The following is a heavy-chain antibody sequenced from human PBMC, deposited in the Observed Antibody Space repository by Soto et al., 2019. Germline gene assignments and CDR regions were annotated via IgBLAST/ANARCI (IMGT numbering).Heavy chain of an antibody. Sequence: QVQLVQSGAEVKKPGSSVKVSCEASGGTFSGHAISWVRQAPGQGPEWMGGLIPLFGTTQNAQNFQDRLTITADKSTSTAYMELTSLRFADTAIYYCARGPNWGYRFDSWGQGSLVTVSS. CDR2: LIPLFGTT. J-gene: IGHJ4*02. CDR3: ARGPNWGYRFDS. V-gene: IGHV1-69*06. CDR1: GGTFSGHA. D-gene: IGHD7-27*01.